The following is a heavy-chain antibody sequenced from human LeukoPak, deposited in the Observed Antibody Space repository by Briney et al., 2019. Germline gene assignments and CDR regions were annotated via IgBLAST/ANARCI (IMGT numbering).Heavy chain of an antibody. J-gene: IGHJ4*02. CDR1: GFTFSSYN. CDR3: AREAITMVRGVKVKYFDY. CDR2: ISGSSSYI. V-gene: IGHV3-21*01. Sequence: GGSLRLSCAASGFTFSSYNMNWVRQAPGKGLEWVSSISGSSSYIYYADSVKGRFTISRDNAKNSLYLQMNSLRAEDTALYYCAREAITMVRGVKVKYFDYWGQGTLVTVSS. D-gene: IGHD3-10*01.